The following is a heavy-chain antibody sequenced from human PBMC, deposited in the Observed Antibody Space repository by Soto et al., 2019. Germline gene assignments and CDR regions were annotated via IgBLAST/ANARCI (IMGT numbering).Heavy chain of an antibody. Sequence: EVQLVESGGGLVQPGRSLRLSCAASGFTFDDYAMHWVRQAPGKGLEWVSGISWNSGSIGYADSVKGRFTISRDNAKNSLYLQMNSLRAEDTALYYCAKENAVAGTFDYWGHGTLVTVSS. CDR1: GFTFDDYA. CDR2: ISWNSGSI. V-gene: IGHV3-9*01. J-gene: IGHJ4*01. D-gene: IGHD6-19*01. CDR3: AKENAVAGTFDY.